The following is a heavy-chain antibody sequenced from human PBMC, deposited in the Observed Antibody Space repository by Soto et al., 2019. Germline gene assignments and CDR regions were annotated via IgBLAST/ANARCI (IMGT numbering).Heavy chain of an antibody. D-gene: IGHD3-16*01. V-gene: IGHV3-20*04. CDR2: VNWNGGST. CDR3: VRGACLHFDY. CDR1: GFTFDDYG. J-gene: IGHJ4*02. Sequence: EVQLVESGGGVLRPGGSLRLSCAASGFTFDDYGMSWARQAPGKGLEWVSGVNWNGGSTGYADSVKGRFTISRDNAKHSLYLQRNSLRAEDAALYYCVRGACLHFDYWGQGTLVTVSS.